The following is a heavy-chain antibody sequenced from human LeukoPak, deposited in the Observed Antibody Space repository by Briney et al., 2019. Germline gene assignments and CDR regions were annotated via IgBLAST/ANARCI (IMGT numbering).Heavy chain of an antibody. Sequence: PGGSLRLSCAASGFTFSSYAMSWVRQAPGKGLEWVSAISGSGGSTYYADPVKVRFTISRDNSKNTLYLQMNSLRAEDTAVYYCAKEDYDFWSGYWFDYWGQGTLVTVSS. CDR2: ISGSGGST. V-gene: IGHV3-23*01. D-gene: IGHD3-3*01. J-gene: IGHJ4*02. CDR3: AKEDYDFWSGYWFDY. CDR1: GFTFSSYA.